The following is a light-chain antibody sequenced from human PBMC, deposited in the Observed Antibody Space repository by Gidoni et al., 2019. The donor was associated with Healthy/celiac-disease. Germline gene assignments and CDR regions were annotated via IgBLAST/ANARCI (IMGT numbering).Light chain of an antibody. V-gene: IGKV1-39*01. CDR3: QQSYSTPLT. CDR1: QSSSSY. CDR2: AAS. Sequence: DIQMTQSPSSLSASVGDRVTITCRASQSSSSYLNWYQQKPGKAPKLLIYAASSLQSEVPSRFSGSGSGTDFTLTISSLKPEDFATYYCQQSYSTPLTFGGGTKVEIK. J-gene: IGKJ4*01.